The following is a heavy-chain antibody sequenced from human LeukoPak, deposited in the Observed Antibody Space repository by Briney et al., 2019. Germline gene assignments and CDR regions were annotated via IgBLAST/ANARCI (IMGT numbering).Heavy chain of an antibody. CDR2: ISSSGGST. CDR3: AKEGKTRNWNYFQAKPVY. V-gene: IGHV3-23*01. Sequence: GGSLRLSCGASGFTFSSSAMNWVRQAPGKGLEWVSAISSSGGSTHYADSVKGRFTVSRDNSKNMLYLQLNSLKAEDTAIYYCAKEGKTRNWNYFQAKPVYWGQGTLVTVSS. D-gene: IGHD1-7*01. CDR1: GFTFSSSA. J-gene: IGHJ4*02.